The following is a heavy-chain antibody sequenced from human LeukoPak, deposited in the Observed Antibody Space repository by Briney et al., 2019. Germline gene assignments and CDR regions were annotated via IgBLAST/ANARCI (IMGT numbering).Heavy chain of an antibody. Sequence: SETLSLTCAVYGGSFSDYYWTWIRQPPGKGLEWIGYIYDSGRTNYNPSLKSRVTISVDTSRKQFSLKLSSVTAADTAVYYCARDLYGDYAFDIWGQGTLVTVSS. J-gene: IGHJ3*02. CDR2: IYDSGRT. D-gene: IGHD4-17*01. CDR3: ARDLYGDYAFDI. V-gene: IGHV4-59*01. CDR1: GGSFSDYY.